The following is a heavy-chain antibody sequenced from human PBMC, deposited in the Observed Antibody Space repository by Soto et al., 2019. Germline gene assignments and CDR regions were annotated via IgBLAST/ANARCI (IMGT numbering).Heavy chain of an antibody. CDR3: ARLVVDRPDTNDAFDI. CDR1: GGTVSIYA. J-gene: IGHJ3*02. V-gene: IGHV1-69*04. D-gene: IGHD2-2*01. Sequence: GASVKVACKASGGTVSIYAVGVVRQAPGQGLEWMGRIIPILGIANYAQKFQGRVTITADKSTSTAYMELSSLRSEDTAVYYCARLVVDRPDTNDAFDIWGQGTMVTVSS. CDR2: IIPILGIA.